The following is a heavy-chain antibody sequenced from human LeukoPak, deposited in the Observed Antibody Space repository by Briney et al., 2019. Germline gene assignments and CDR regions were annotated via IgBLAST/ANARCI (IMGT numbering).Heavy chain of an antibody. Sequence: GGSLRLSCSVSGFTFRHYGMHGGPRAPGKGVGWVAGIWSDGSNEHYADSVKGGFTIQRDNFKNTFSFKIQSCRVEDRTVIYFAKDAQRGFASSNSLDHWGRGSLVTVSS. CDR2: IWSDGSNE. V-gene: IGHV3-33*06. D-gene: IGHD4-11*01. CDR1: GFTFRHYG. J-gene: IGHJ5*02. CDR3: AKDAQRGFASSNSLDH.